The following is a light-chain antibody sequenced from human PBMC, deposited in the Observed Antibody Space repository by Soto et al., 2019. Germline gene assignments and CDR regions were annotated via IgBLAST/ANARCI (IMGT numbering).Light chain of an antibody. CDR3: QQRSNWPPA. V-gene: IGKV3-11*01. CDR2: DAS. Sequence: EIVLTQSPATLSFSPGERATLSCRASQSVSSYLAWYQQKPGQAHRLLIYDASNRATGIPPRFSGSGSGTDFTLTISSLEPEDFAVYYCQQRSNWPPAFGQGTKLEIK. J-gene: IGKJ2*01. CDR1: QSVSSY.